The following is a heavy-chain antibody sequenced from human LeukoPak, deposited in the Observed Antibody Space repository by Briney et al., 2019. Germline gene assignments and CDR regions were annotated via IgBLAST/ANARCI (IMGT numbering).Heavy chain of an antibody. D-gene: IGHD3-16*02. V-gene: IGHV4-61*02. CDR2: IHTSGST. J-gene: IGHJ4*02. CDR1: GGSISRGSYY. CDR3: ARGGVYDYVWGSYRPYYFDY. Sequence: PSETLSLTCTASGGSISRGSYYWSWIRQPAGKGLEWIGRIHTSGSTNYNPSLKSRITISVDTSKNQFSLKLSSVTAADTAVYYCARGGVYDYVWGSYRPYYFDYWGQGTLVTVSS.